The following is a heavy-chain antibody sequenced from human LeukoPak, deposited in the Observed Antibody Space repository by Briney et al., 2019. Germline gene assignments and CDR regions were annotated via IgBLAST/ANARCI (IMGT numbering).Heavy chain of an antibody. CDR1: GGSISSTTYY. CDR2: IYYSGST. J-gene: IGHJ2*01. V-gene: IGHV4-61*05. CDR3: ARTLRPNWYFDL. Sequence: PSETLSLTCIVSGGSISSTTYYWGWIRQPPGKGLEWIGYIYYSGSTNYNPSLKSRVTISVDTSKNQFSLKLSSVTAADTAVYYCARTLRPNWYFDLWGRGTLVTVSS. D-gene: IGHD3-16*01.